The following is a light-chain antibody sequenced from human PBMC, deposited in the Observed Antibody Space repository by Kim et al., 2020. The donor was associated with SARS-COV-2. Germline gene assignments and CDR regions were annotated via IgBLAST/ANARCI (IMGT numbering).Light chain of an antibody. V-gene: IGLV2-14*03. CDR3: SSYTSSSTFYV. Sequence: QSITISCTGTSSDVGGYNYVSWYQQHPGKAPKLMMYDVSNRPSGVSNRFSGSKSGNTASLTISGLQAEDEADYYCSSYTSSSTFYVFGTGTKVTVL. J-gene: IGLJ1*01. CDR1: SSDVGGYNY. CDR2: DVS.